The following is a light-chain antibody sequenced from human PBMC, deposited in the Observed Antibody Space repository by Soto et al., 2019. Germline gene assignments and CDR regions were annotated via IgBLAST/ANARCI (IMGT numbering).Light chain of an antibody. J-gene: IGLJ1*01. CDR3: CSYAGSSTFPV. Sequence: QSVLTQPASVSGSPGQSITISCTGTSSEVGSYNLVSWYQQHPGKAPKLMIYEGSKRPSGVSNRFSGSKSGNTASLTFFGLLAEDEADYYCCSYAGSSTFPVFGTGTKVTVL. CDR1: SSEVGSYNL. CDR2: EGS. V-gene: IGLV2-23*03.